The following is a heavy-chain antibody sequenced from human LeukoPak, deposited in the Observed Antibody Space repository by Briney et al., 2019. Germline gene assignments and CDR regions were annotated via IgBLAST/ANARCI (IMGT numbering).Heavy chain of an antibody. J-gene: IGHJ6*03. Sequence: ASVKVSCKASGGTFSSYAISWVRQAPGQGLEWMGRIIPIFGTANYAQKFQGRVTITTDESTSTAYMELSSLRSEDTAVYYCARGEVPGTPPGNEDTSYYYYMDVWGKGTTVTVSS. CDR1: GGTFSSYA. V-gene: IGHV1-69*05. CDR2: IIPIFGTA. CDR3: ARGEVPGTPPGNEDTSYYYYMDV. D-gene: IGHD1-1*01.